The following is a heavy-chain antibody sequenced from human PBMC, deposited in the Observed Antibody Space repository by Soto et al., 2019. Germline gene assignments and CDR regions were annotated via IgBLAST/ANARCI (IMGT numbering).Heavy chain of an antibody. V-gene: IGHV1-18*01. CDR2: ISAYNGNT. CDR3: ARDRWLVRVYNWFDP. CDR1: GYTFTSYG. D-gene: IGHD6-19*01. J-gene: IGHJ5*02. Sequence: GASVKVSCKASGYTFTSYGISWVRQAPGQGLEWMGWISAYNGNTNYAQKLQGRVTMTTDTSTSTAYMELRSLRSDDTAVYYCARDRWLVRVYNWFDPWSQGTLVTVSS.